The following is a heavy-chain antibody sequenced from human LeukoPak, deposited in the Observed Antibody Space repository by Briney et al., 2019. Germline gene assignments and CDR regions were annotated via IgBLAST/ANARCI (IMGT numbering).Heavy chain of an antibody. J-gene: IGHJ6*04. V-gene: IGHV3-48*03. D-gene: IGHD2-2*01. CDR3: ARDRIVVVPAARVYYYGMDV. CDR1: GFTLSSYE. Sequence: GGSLRLSCAASGFTLSSYEMNWVRQAPGKGLEWVSYISSSGSTIYYADSVKGRFTISRDNAKNSLYLQMNSLRAEDTAVYYCARDRIVVVPAARVYYYGMDVWGKGTTVTVSS. CDR2: ISSSGSTI.